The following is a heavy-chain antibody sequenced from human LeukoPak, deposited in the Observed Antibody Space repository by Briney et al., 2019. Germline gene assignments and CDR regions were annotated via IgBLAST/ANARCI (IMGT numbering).Heavy chain of an antibody. J-gene: IGHJ6*02. CDR1: GFTFSSYA. Sequence: GGSLRLSCAASGFTFSSYAMSWVRQAPGKGLVWVSAISASGDRTYYAVSVKGRFAISRDNSKNTVYLQMDSLRVEDTAVYLCARYCAGGSCYIPYAMDVWGQGTMVTVSS. CDR2: ISASGDRT. V-gene: IGHV3-23*01. CDR3: ARYCAGGSCYIPYAMDV. D-gene: IGHD2-8*02.